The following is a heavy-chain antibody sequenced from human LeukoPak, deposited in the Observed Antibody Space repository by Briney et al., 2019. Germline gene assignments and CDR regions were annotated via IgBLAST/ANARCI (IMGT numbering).Heavy chain of an antibody. D-gene: IGHD3-10*01. CDR3: TRRITMVRGAPPYDYYGMDV. V-gene: IGHV3-73*01. J-gene: IGHJ6*04. CDR2: SRSKANSYAT. Sequence: GGSLKLSCAASGFSFSGSAMHWVRQASGKGLEWVGRSRSKANSYATAYAASVKGRFTISRDDSKNTAYLQMNSLKTEDTAVYYCTRRITMVRGAPPYDYYGMDVWGKGTTVTVSS. CDR1: GFSFSGSA.